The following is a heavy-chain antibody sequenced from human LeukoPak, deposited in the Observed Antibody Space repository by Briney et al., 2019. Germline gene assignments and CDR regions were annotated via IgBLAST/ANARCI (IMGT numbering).Heavy chain of an antibody. V-gene: IGHV7-4-1*02. Sequence: ASVKVSCKASGYTFTIYAMNWVRQAPGQGLEWMGWINTNTGNPTYAQGFTGRFVFSLDTSVSTAYLQISSLKAEDTAVYYCARSGPGITIFGSGYYGMDVWGQGTTVTVS. CDR1: GYTFTIYA. D-gene: IGHD3-3*01. CDR3: ARSGPGITIFGSGYYGMDV. CDR2: INTNTGNP. J-gene: IGHJ6*02.